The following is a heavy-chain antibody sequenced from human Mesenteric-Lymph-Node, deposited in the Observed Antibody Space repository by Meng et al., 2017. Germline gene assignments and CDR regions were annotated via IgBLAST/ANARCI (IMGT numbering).Heavy chain of an antibody. V-gene: IGHV1-46*01. CDR1: GYTFTDYY. J-gene: IGHJ6*02. CDR3: ARHREGITLRYFDWLSGMDV. Sequence: ASVKVSCKASGYTFTDYYIHWVRQAPGHGLEWMGLFNPSGRGSIAIYAQEFQGRVTMTRDTSTSTVYMEMSSLRSDDTAVYYCARHREGITLRYFDWLSGMDVWGQGTTVTVSS. D-gene: IGHD3-9*01. CDR2: FNPSGRGSIA.